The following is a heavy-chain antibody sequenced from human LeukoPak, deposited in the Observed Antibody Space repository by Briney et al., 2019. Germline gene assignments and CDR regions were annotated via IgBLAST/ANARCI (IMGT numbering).Heavy chain of an antibody. CDR2: IHEDGSDK. Sequence: GGSLRLSCATSGITFSNYAMNWVRQAPGKGLEWVANIHEDGSDKYYVDSVKGRFTISRDNAKNSLYLQMNSLRAEDTALYYCARTLRLGTPRAFDIWGRGTMVTVSS. CDR1: GITFSNYA. J-gene: IGHJ3*02. V-gene: IGHV3-7*05. D-gene: IGHD1-14*01. CDR3: ARTLRLGTPRAFDI.